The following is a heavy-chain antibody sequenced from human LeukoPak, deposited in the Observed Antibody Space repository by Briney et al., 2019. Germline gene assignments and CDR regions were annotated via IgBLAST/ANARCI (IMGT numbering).Heavy chain of an antibody. J-gene: IGHJ4*02. CDR2: IKSKTYGGTT. Sequence: GGSLRLFCAASGFTFSNTWMTWVRQAPGKGLEWVGLIKSKTYGGTTDYAAPVKGRFTISRDDSKNTLYLQMNSLKTEDTAVYYCTTAKYSAYWGQGTLVTVSS. CDR3: TTAKYSAY. CDR1: GFTFSNTW. D-gene: IGHD6-6*01. V-gene: IGHV3-15*01.